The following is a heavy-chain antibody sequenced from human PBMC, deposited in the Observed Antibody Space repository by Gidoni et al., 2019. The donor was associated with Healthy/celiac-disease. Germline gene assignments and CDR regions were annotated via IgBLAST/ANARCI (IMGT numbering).Heavy chain of an antibody. Sequence: HVQLQASGPGLVKPSETLSLTCTVSGGSISRYYWSWIRQPPGKGLEWIGYIYYSGSTNYNPSLKSRVTISVDTSKNQFSLKLSSVTAADTAVYYCARGALLWFGEPRRSPSSGMDVWGQGTTVTVSS. CDR1: GGSISRYY. V-gene: IGHV4-59*01. CDR2: IYYSGST. CDR3: ARGALLWFGEPRRSPSSGMDV. J-gene: IGHJ6*02. D-gene: IGHD3-10*01.